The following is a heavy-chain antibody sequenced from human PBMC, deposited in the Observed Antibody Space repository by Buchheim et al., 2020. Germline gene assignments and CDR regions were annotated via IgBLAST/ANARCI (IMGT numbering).Heavy chain of an antibody. CDR1: GVSFSSYR. CDR3: ATVRGNAFDM. J-gene: IGHJ3*02. Sequence: EEQLVESGGGLVQPGESLTLSCLVSGVSFSSYRLNWVRQAPGKGLEWISYISSSGSPIYYADSVRGRFTISRDNAKNSLYLQMYNLGVEDTALYYCATVRGNAFDMWGQGT. CDR2: ISSSGSPI. V-gene: IGHV3-48*03.